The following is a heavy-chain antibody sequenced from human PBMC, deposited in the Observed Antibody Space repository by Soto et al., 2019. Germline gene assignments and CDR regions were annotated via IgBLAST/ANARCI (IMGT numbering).Heavy chain of an antibody. CDR3: ASRDPGTSVDY. J-gene: IGHJ4*02. Sequence: LSLTCAVSGGSFTSNNCWSWVRQPPGQGLEWIGEIYRTGSTNYNPSLKSRVTISLDKSENQFSLKVTSLTAADTAVYYCASRDPGTSVDYWGQGTLVTVSS. V-gene: IGHV4-4*02. CDR2: IYRTGST. CDR1: GGSFTSNNC. D-gene: IGHD1-7*01.